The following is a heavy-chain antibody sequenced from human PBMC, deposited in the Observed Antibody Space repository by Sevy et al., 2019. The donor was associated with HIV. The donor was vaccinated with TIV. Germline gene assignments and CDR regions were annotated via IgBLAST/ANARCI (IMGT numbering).Heavy chain of an antibody. CDR1: GFTFSSYE. Sequence: GGSLRLSCVASGFTFSSYEMNWVRQAPGKGLEWVSYISNSGTSMYYSDSVKGRFTIARDNARNSLYLQMNSLSAEDTAVYYCARDLPPSATTVAHFDCWGQGTLVTVSS. D-gene: IGHD4-17*01. V-gene: IGHV3-48*03. J-gene: IGHJ4*02. CDR2: ISNSGTSM. CDR3: ARDLPPSATTVAHFDC.